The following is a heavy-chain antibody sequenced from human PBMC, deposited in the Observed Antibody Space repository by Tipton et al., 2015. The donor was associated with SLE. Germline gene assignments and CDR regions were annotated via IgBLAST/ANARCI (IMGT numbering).Heavy chain of an antibody. CDR1: GSSISSYY. Sequence: TLSLTCTVSGSSISSYYWSWIRQPPGKGLEWIGYIYYSGSTNYNPSLKSRVTISVDTSKNQFSLKLSSVTAADTAVYYCARDPNYYGSGSNWYFDLWGRGTLVTVSS. CDR2: IYYSGST. V-gene: IGHV4-59*01. D-gene: IGHD3-10*01. J-gene: IGHJ2*01. CDR3: ARDPNYYGSGSNWYFDL.